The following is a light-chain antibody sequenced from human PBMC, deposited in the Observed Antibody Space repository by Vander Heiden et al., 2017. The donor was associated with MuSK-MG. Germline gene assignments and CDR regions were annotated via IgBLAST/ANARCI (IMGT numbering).Light chain of an antibody. J-gene: IGLJ2*01. CDR3: AESDDSLNGLI. V-gene: IGLV1-44*01. Sequence: QSVLTQPPSASGTPGQGVTISCSGSNSNTGSNTVNWYQQVAGTAPKLLIVSTNQRPSGVPDRFSGYKSGTSASREISGLQSEDEAADYWAESDDSLNGLIFGGGTKLTVL. CDR2: STN. CDR1: NSNTGSNT.